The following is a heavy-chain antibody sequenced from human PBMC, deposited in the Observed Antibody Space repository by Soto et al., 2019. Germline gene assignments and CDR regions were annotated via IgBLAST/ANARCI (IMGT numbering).Heavy chain of an antibody. D-gene: IGHD3-3*01. CDR2: IIPIFGTA. CDR3: ARVLGNDFWSGYYYYGMHV. J-gene: IGHJ6*02. Sequence: SVKVSCKASGGTFSSYAISWVRQAPGQGLEWMGGIIPIFGTANYAQKFQGRVTITADESTSTAYMELSSLRSEDTAVYYCARVLGNDFWSGYYYYGMHVWGQGTTVTVSS. V-gene: IGHV1-69*13. CDR1: GGTFSSYA.